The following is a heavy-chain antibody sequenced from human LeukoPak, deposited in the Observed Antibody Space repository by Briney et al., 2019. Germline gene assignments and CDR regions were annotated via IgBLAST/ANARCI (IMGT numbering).Heavy chain of an antibody. CDR3: ATAPSGSYFDY. CDR1: GFTVSSNY. J-gene: IGHJ4*02. D-gene: IGHD1-26*01. CDR2: IYSGGST. Sequence: GGSLRLSCAASGFTVSSNYMSWVRQAPGKGLEWVSVIYSGGSTYYVDSVKGRFTISRDNSKNTLYLQMNSLRAEDTAVYYCATAPSGSYFDYWGQGTLVTVSS. V-gene: IGHV3-53*01.